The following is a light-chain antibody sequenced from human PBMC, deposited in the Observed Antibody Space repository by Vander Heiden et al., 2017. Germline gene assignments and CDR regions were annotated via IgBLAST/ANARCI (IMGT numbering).Light chain of an antibody. CDR2: STT. J-gene: IGLJ3*02. V-gene: IGLV7-43*01. CDR1: TGTVTNNFY. CDR3: LLYFSGVGV. Sequence: QTVVTQEPSLTVSPGGTVTLTCASSTGTVTNNFYPNWFQQKLGQAPRAMIYSTTARHSWTPARCSGSLLGGKAALTLSGVQPEDEADYYCLLYFSGVGVFGGGTKLTVL.